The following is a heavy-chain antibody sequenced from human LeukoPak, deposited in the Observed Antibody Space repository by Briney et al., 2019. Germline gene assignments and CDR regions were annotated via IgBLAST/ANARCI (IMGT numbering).Heavy chain of an antibody. Sequence: PSETLSLTCAVYRGSFSGYYSSWIRQPPGKGLEWIGEINHSGSTNYNPSLKSRVTISVDTSKNQFSLKLSSVTAADTAVYYCARGRRIAAGGTFRLDYWGQGTLVTVSS. D-gene: IGHD6-13*01. V-gene: IGHV4-34*01. J-gene: IGHJ4*02. CDR3: ARGRRIAAGGTFRLDY. CDR2: INHSGST. CDR1: RGSFSGYY.